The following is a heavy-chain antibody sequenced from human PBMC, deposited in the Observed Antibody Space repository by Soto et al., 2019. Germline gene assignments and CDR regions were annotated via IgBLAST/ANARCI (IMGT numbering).Heavy chain of an antibody. Sequence: KASETLSLTCAVYGGSFSGYYWSWNRQPPGKGLEWIGEINHSGSTNYNPSLKSRVNISVDTSKNQFSLKLSSVTAADTPVYYCARNGSYYDFWSGYYFGGGMDVWGEGPTVTVSS. CDR1: GGSFSGYY. D-gene: IGHD3-3*01. CDR3: ARNGSYYDFWSGYYFGGGMDV. V-gene: IGHV4-34*01. CDR2: INHSGST. J-gene: IGHJ6*04.